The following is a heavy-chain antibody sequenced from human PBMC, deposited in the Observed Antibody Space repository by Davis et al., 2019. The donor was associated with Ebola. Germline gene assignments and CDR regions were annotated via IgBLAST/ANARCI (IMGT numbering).Heavy chain of an antibody. CDR1: GGTFSSYT. CDR2: INPNSGGT. J-gene: IGHJ5*02. V-gene: IGHV1-2*06. CDR3: ARGLLGWWFDP. D-gene: IGHD2-21*01. Sequence: AASVKVSCKASGGTFSSYTISWVRQAPGQGLEWMGRINPNSGGTNYAQKFQGRVTMTRDTSISTAYMELSRLRSDDTAVYYCARGLLGWWFDPWGQGTLVTVSS.